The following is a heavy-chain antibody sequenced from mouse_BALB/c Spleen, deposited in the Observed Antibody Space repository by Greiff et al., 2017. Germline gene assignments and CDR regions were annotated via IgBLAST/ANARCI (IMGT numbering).Heavy chain of an antibody. CDR1: GFNIKDYY. D-gene: IGHD2-10*02. CDR2: IDPENGNT. CDR3: VRYDSYVWYFDV. V-gene: IGHV14-1*02. Sequence: VQLQQSGAELVRPGALVKLSCKASGFNIKDYYMHWVKQRPEQGLEWIGWIDPENGNTIYDPKFQGKASITADTSSNTAYLQLSSLTAEDTAVYYCVRYDSYVWYFDVWGAGTTVTVSS. J-gene: IGHJ1*01.